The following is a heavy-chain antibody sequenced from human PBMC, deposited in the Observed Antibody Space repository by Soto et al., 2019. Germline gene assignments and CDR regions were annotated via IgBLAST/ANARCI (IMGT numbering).Heavy chain of an antibody. CDR1: GYTFTSYA. Sequence: QVQLVQSGAEVKKPGASVKVSCKASGYTFTSYAMHWVRQAPGQRLEWMGWINAGNGNTKYSQKFQGRVTITRDTSASTAYMELSSLRSEDTAVYYCARVGGSYYSYFDYWGQGTLVTVSS. J-gene: IGHJ4*02. CDR2: INAGNGNT. D-gene: IGHD1-26*01. V-gene: IGHV1-3*01. CDR3: ARVGGSYYSYFDY.